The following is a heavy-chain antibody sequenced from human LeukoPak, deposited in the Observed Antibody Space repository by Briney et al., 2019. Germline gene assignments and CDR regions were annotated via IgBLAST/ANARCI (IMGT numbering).Heavy chain of an antibody. D-gene: IGHD2/OR15-2a*01. CDR3: ARAVEYLPLDY. J-gene: IGHJ4*02. Sequence: GGSLRLSCAASGFTVTSTYITWVSQAPGKWMEWVSIIHISGSTYYADSVRGRFTISRDNSKNTVYLQMNSLRAEDTAVYYCARAVEYLPLDYWGQGTLVAVSS. CDR2: IHISGST. CDR1: GFTVTSTY. V-gene: IGHV3-66*01.